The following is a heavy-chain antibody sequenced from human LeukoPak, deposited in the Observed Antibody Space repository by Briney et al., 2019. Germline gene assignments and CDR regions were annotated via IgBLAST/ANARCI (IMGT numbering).Heavy chain of an antibody. J-gene: IGHJ4*02. CDR1: GFTFSSYG. CDR3: ALYSSGEIDG. V-gene: IGHV3-30*03. D-gene: IGHD3-10*01. CDR2: IIFVGRIT. Sequence: PGGSLRLSCAASGFTFSSYGMDWVRQAPGKGLEWVAAIIFVGRITYYADSVKGRFTISRDNSKNTLHRQMDSVRAEDTAVDYWALYSSGEIDGWGQGTLVSAS.